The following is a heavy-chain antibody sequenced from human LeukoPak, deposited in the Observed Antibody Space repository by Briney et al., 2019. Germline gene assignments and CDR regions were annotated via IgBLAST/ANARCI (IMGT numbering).Heavy chain of an antibody. CDR2: IYYSGST. CDR3: ARRQRLEWLRFKGGFDY. CDR1: GGSISSGGYY. V-gene: IGHV4-31*03. J-gene: IGHJ4*02. Sequence: SETLSLTCTVSGGSISSGGYYWSWIRQHPGKGLEWIGYIYYSGSTYYNPSLKSRVTISVDTSKNQFSLKLSSVTAADTAVYYCARRQRLEWLRFKGGFDYWGQGTLVTVSS. D-gene: IGHD5-12*01.